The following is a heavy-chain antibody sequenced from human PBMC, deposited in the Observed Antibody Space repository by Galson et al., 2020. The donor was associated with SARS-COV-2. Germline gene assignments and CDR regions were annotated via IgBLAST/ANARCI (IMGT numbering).Heavy chain of an antibody. D-gene: IGHD3-22*01. CDR1: GGSISSYY. J-gene: IGHJ6*02. V-gene: IGHV4-59*08. CDR2: IYYSGST. Sequence: SQTLSLTCTVSGGSISSYYWSWIRQPPGKGLEWIWYIYYSGSTNYNPSLKSRVTISVDTSKNQFSLKLSSVTAADTAVYYCARHTYYDDSSWYQIYGLDVWGQGTTVTVSS. CDR3: ARHTYYDDSSWYQIYGLDV.